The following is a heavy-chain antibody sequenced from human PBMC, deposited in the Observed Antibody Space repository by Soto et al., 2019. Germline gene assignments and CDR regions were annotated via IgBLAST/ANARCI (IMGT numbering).Heavy chain of an antibody. CDR1: GYNFASFG. Sequence: VASVKVSCKASGYNFASFGLQWVRQAPGQRPAWVGWINVGTGNTKYSEKFKDRVTITTDTSASTGYMELRSLKPEDTAVYYCARDRAAAVDYWGQGTLVTVSS. CDR3: ARDRAAAVDY. J-gene: IGHJ4*02. D-gene: IGHD6-13*01. V-gene: IGHV1-3*01. CDR2: INVGTGNT.